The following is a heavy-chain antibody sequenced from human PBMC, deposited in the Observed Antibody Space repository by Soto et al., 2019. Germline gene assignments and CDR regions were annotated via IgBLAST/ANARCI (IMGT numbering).Heavy chain of an antibody. V-gene: IGHV4-39*01. CDR1: GDSISGSPYF. D-gene: IGHD6-13*01. CDR2: IFYDGYT. CDR3: ARLQAAVPHY. Sequence: QVQLQESGPGLVMPSETLSLTCTVSGDSISGSPYFWGWIRQPPGKRLEWIGSIFYDGYTLYTPSLKSRVTISVDTSKNQFSLKLTSVAAAATAIYFGARLQAAVPHYWGQGILVTVSS. J-gene: IGHJ4*02.